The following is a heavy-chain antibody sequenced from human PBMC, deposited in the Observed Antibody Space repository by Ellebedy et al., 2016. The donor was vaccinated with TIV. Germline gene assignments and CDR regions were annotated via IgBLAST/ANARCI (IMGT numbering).Heavy chain of an antibody. CDR3: ARDWRHTSTGFNCFDP. J-gene: IGHJ5*02. V-gene: IGHV4-61*08. CDR1: GGSISSGDYY. CDR2: IYYSGST. D-gene: IGHD3-9*01. Sequence: SETLSLTCTVSGGSISSGDYYWSWIRQPPGKGLEWIGYIYYSGSTNYNPSLKSRVTISVDTSKNQFSLKLSSVTAADTAVYYCARDWRHTSTGFNCFDPWGQGTPVTVSS.